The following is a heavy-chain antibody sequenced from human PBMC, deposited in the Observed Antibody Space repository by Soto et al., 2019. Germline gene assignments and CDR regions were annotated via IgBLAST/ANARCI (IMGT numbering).Heavy chain of an antibody. CDR2: ISYDGSNT. D-gene: IGHD3-10*01. CDR1: GFTFNNYG. V-gene: IGHV3-30*18. Sequence: HPGGSLRLSCAASGFTFNNYGMHWVRQAPGKGLEWVAVISYDGSNTYYPASVKGRFTISRDNSKNTLYLQMNSLRAEDTAVYYCAKDPFRFGELFGYPPAIGHGMDVWCQGTTVTVPS. J-gene: IGHJ6*02. CDR3: AKDPFRFGELFGYPPAIGHGMDV.